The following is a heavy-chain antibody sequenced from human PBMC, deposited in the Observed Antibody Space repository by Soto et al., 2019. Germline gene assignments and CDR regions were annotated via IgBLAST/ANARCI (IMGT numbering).Heavy chain of an antibody. CDR2: ISTDNGST. Sequence: QVQLVQSGGEVKKPGASVKVSCKASGYTFSNFGISWVRQAPGQGLEWMGWISTDNGSTKYAQNLQGRVTMTTDTATSTANTELRTRRADDTAGYYSTRDAKYYDIMTGYFVTDDWGQGTLVTVSS. J-gene: IGHJ4*02. CDR1: GYTFSNFG. D-gene: IGHD3-9*01. V-gene: IGHV1-18*01. CDR3: TRDAKYYDIMTGYFVTDD.